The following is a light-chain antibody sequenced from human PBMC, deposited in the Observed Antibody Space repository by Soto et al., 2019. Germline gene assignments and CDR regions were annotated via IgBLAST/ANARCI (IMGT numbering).Light chain of an antibody. CDR1: RSVTKNF. Sequence: EIVLTQSPGALSLSPGERATLSCSASRSVTKNFVAWYQQRPGQAPRLLIHRASTRATGIPDRFAGSGSGTDFTLTISRLEPEDFAVYICQQYGSSPETYGPGTKVEIK. CDR3: QQYGSSPET. CDR2: RAS. J-gene: IGKJ2*01. V-gene: IGKV3-20*01.